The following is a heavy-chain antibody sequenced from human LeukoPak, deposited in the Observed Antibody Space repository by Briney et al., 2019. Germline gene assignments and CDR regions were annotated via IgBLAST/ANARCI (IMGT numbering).Heavy chain of an antibody. J-gene: IGHJ4*02. D-gene: IGHD3-10*01. CDR1: GFTFSSYG. CDR3: AKDRKPYYYGSGSYFDY. CDR2: IRYDGSNK. V-gene: IGHV3-30*02. Sequence: GGSLRLSCAASGFTFSSYGMHWVRQAPGKGLEWVAFIRYDGSNKYYADSVKGRFTISRDNSKNTLYLQMNSLRAEDTAVYYCAKDRKPYYYGSGSYFDYWGQGTLVTVSS.